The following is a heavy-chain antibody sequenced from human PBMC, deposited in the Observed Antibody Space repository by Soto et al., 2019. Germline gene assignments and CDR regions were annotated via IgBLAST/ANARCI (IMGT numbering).Heavy chain of an antibody. Sequence: QVQLVQSGAELKKPGASVKVSCQASGYTFTSYAMNCVRQAPGPGLEWMGCINTNTGNPTYAHGFTGRFVLSLDTSVSTGYLQICSVKAEDTAVYYCAQGSGGTNWYFALWGRGTLVTVAS. CDR1: GYTFTSYA. CDR3: AQGSGGTNWYFAL. V-gene: IGHV7-4-1*01. J-gene: IGHJ2*01. CDR2: INTNTGNP. D-gene: IGHD1-26*01.